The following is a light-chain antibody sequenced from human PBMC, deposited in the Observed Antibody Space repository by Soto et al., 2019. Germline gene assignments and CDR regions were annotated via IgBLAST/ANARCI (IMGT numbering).Light chain of an antibody. CDR2: DTS. J-gene: IGKJ5*01. CDR1: QSVSIK. V-gene: IGKV3-15*01. Sequence: IVKPQSPATLSVSPGERATLSCRASQSVSIKLAWYQQKPGQAPRLLIYDTSTRATGIPARFSGSGSGTEFTLTISSLQSEDFAVYYCQQYNNWPPITFGQGTRLEIK. CDR3: QQYNNWPPIT.